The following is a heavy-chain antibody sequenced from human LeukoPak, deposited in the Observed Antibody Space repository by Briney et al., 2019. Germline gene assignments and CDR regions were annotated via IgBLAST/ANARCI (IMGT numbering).Heavy chain of an antibody. CDR2: IYYSGST. J-gene: IGHJ4*02. CDR1: GGSISSNNYY. Sequence: SETLSLTCIVSGGSISSNNYYWGWIRQPPGKGLVWFGSIYYSGSTYYNPSLTSRVTISIDTSKTQFSLNLSSVTAADTAVYYCARATGWSGARYYFDYWGQGTLVTVSS. CDR3: ARATGWSGARYYFDY. V-gene: IGHV4-39*07. D-gene: IGHD6-19*01.